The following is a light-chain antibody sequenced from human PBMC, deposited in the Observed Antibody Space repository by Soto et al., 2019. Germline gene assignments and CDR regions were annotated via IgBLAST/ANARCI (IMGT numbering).Light chain of an antibody. V-gene: IGKV3-20*01. CDR3: QRHRTS. CDR1: QGVSSSY. J-gene: IGKJ4*01. CDR2: GAS. Sequence: EIVLTQSPGTLSLSPGERATLSCRASQGVSSSYLAWYQQKPGQPPRLLIYGASSRASGIPDRFSGSGSGTDFTLTSTRQEPADFAGYYCQRHRTSFGGGTNVEIK.